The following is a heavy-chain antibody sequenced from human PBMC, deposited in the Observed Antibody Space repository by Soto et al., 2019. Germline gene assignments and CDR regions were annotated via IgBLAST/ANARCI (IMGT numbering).Heavy chain of an antibody. D-gene: IGHD2-2*01. V-gene: IGHV3-33*01. Sequence: QVQLVESGGGVVQPGRSLRLSCAASGFTFSSYGMHWVRQAPGKGLEWVAVIWYDGSNKYYADSVKGRFTISRDNSKNTLYLQMNSLGAEDTAVYYCARATIVVVPAAIDDAFDIWGQGTMVAVSS. CDR3: ARATIVVVPAAIDDAFDI. CDR2: IWYDGSNK. CDR1: GFTFSSYG. J-gene: IGHJ3*02.